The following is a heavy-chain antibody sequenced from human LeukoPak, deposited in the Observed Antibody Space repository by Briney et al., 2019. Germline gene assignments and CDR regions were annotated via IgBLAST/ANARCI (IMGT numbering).Heavy chain of an antibody. Sequence: SETLSLTCTVSGGSISSFYWNWIRQPPGKGLGWIGYIYHSESTNYNPFLKGRVTISADTSKNQFSLKLSSVTAADTAVYYCARGTSYSGATFLYWGQGTLVTVSS. D-gene: IGHD1-26*01. CDR2: IYHSEST. J-gene: IGHJ4*02. CDR3: ARGTSYSGATFLY. V-gene: IGHV4-59*01. CDR1: GGSISSFY.